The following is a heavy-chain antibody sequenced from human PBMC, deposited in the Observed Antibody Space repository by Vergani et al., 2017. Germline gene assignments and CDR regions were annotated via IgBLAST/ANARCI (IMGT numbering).Heavy chain of an antibody. CDR1: GGSISSYY. CDR3: AREGYCTNGVCFTLFDV. V-gene: IGHV4-59*12. CDR2: IYYSGST. J-gene: IGHJ4*02. Sequence: QVQLQESGPGLAKPSETLSLTCTVSGGSISSYYWSWIRQPPGKGLEWIGYIYYSGSTNYNPSFKSRVTISVDTSTHQFSLNLRSVTAADTAVYYCAREGYCTNGVCFTLFDVWGQGALVTVSS. D-gene: IGHD2-8*01.